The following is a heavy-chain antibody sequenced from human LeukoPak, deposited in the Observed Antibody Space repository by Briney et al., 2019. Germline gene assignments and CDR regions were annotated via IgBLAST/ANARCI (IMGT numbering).Heavy chain of an antibody. CDR1: GFTFSSYA. Sequence: GGSLRLSCAASGFTFSSYAMHWVRQAPGKGLEWVAVISYDGSNKYYADSVKGRFTISRDNSKNTLYLQMNSLRAEDTAVYYCARAPSTYTDYWGQGTLVAVSS. J-gene: IGHJ4*02. CDR2: ISYDGSNK. D-gene: IGHD1-1*01. CDR3: ARAPSTYTDY. V-gene: IGHV3-30-3*01.